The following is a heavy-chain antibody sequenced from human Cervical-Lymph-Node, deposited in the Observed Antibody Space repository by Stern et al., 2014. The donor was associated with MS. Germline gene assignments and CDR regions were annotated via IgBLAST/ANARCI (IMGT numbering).Heavy chain of an antibody. CDR1: GFTFDDYA. D-gene: IGHD2-15*01. V-gene: IGHV3-9*01. CDR2: ISWNGGRI. Sequence: VQLVESGGGLVQPGRSLRLSCAASGFTFDDYAMHLVRPAPGKGLEWVAGISWNGGRIGYADPVKGRFTISRDNAKKSLYLQMNSLRAEDTALYYCAKDSVRAATYYYYGLDVWGQGTTVTVSS. CDR3: AKDSVRAATYYYYGLDV. J-gene: IGHJ6*02.